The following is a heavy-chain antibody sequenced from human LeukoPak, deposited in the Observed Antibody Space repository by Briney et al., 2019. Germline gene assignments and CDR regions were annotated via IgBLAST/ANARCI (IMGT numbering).Heavy chain of an antibody. CDR2: IMQDGSQK. CDR3: ARYFNTNGYSSLRGDY. Sequence: PGGSLRLSCVASGFTFSTYWMTWVRQAQGTGLEWVASIMQDGSQKYYVDSVKGRFTISRDNAKNSLYLQMDSLRVEDTAVYYCARYFNTNGYSSLRGDYWGQGTLVTVSS. V-gene: IGHV3-7*01. CDR1: GFTFSTYW. D-gene: IGHD3-22*01. J-gene: IGHJ4*02.